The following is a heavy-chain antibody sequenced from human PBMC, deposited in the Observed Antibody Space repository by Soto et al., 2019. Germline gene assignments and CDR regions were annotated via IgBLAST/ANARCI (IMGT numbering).Heavy chain of an antibody. CDR2: IYYSGST. D-gene: IGHD4-17*01. Sequence: PSETLSLTCTVSGGSISSYYWSWIRQPPGKGLEWIGYIYYSGSTNYNPSLKSRVTISEDTSKNQFSLKLSSVTAADTAVYYCARTDYGDYYYYYMDVWGKGTTVTVSS. CDR3: ARTDYGDYYYYYMDV. CDR1: GGSISSYY. J-gene: IGHJ6*03. V-gene: IGHV4-59*01.